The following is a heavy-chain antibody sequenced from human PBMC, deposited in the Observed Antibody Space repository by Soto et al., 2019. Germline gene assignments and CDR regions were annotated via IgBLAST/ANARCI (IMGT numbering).Heavy chain of an antibody. CDR3: TRVVGNPFEPGKNRFFDMDV. Sequence: QVQLVQSGAEVKKPGSSVKVSCKTSGGTFSKDAINWVRQAPGQGLEWMGLIIPVFGSPIYAQKFQGRITITADESTSKAFMDPRRLRSEGTAVYYWTRVVGNPFEPGKNRFFDMDVWGQGTTVSVSS. CDR2: IIPVFGSP. D-gene: IGHD2-15*01. CDR1: GGTFSKDA. J-gene: IGHJ6*02. V-gene: IGHV1-69*01.